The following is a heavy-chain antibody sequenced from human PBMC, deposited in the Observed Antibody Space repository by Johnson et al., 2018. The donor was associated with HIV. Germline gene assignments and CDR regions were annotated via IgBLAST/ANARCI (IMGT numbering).Heavy chain of an antibody. CDR2: IKSKTDGGTT. CDR3: TTDQYYYDSSGYPRDAFDI. V-gene: IGHV3-15*01. CDR1: GFTFSNAW. Sequence: VQLVESGGGLVKPGGSLRLSCAASGFTFSNAWMSWVRQAPGKGLEWVGRIKSKTDGGTTDYAAPVKGRFTISRDDSKNTLYLQMNSLKTEDTAVYYCTTDQYYYDSSGYPRDAFDIWGQGTMVTVSS. D-gene: IGHD3-22*01. J-gene: IGHJ3*02.